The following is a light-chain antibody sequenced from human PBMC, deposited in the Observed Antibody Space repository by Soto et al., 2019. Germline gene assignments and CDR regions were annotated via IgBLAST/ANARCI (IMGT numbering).Light chain of an antibody. CDR3: QQYFSSPLA. V-gene: IGKV3-20*01. CDR2: GAS. J-gene: IGKJ4*01. Sequence: EIVLTQSPGTLSLSPGERATLSCRTSQSVSNNYLAWYQQKPGQAPRLLIYGASSRAAGIPDRFSGSGSVTDFTLTISRLEPEDFAVYFCQQYFSSPLAFGGGTKVDI. CDR1: QSVSNNY.